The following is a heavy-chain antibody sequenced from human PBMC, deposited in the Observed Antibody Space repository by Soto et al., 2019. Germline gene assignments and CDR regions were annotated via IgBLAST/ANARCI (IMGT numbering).Heavy chain of an antibody. V-gene: IGHV3-7*01. D-gene: IGHD1-1*01. CDR2: IKQDGSEK. J-gene: IGHJ5*02. CDR1: GFTFSRNW. Sequence: EVQLVESGGGLVQPGGSLTLSCAASGFTFSRNWMSWVRQAPGKGLEWVANIKQDGSEKYYADAVKGRFTLSRDNVETSLYLQMNSLRAEDPAVSYCASDGDGYPAWGQGTLVTVSS. CDR3: ASDGDGYPA.